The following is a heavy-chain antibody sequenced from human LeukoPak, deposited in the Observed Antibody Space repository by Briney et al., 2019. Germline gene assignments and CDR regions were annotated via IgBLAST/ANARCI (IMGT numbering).Heavy chain of an antibody. CDR3: ARTPSESYYYYGTDV. CDR2: LYYSGRT. CDR1: GGSISSYY. J-gene: IGHJ6*02. D-gene: IGHD6-19*01. V-gene: IGHV4-59*01. Sequence: SETPSLTCTVSGGSISSYYWSWIRQPPGKGLEWIGYLYYSGRTNYNPSLKSRVTISVDTSKNQFSLKLSSVTAADTAVYYCARTPSESYYYYGTDVWGQGTTVTVSS.